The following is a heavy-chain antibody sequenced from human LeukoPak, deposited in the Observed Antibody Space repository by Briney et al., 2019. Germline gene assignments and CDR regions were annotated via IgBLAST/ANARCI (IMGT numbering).Heavy chain of an antibody. V-gene: IGHV4-34*01. CDR3: ARAAAGLPLDY. CDR1: GGSFSGYY. D-gene: IGHD6-13*01. Sequence: SETLSLTCTVYGGSFSGYYWSWIRQPPGKGLEWIGEINHSGSTNYNPSLKSRVTISVDTSKNQFSLKLSSVTAADTAVYYCARAAAGLPLDYWGQGTLVTVSS. J-gene: IGHJ4*02. CDR2: INHSGST.